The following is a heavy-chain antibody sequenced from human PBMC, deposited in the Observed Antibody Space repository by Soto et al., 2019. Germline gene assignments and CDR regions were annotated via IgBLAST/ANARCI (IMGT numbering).Heavy chain of an antibody. CDR1: GFTFSDSY. Sequence: QVQLVESGGGLVKPGGSLRLSCAASGFTFSDSYMSWIRQAPGKGLEWVSYISTSSAHTDYADSVKGRFTISRDNANKSLYLQMNSLRAEDTAIYYCARGHDYGGFCGQGTLVTVSS. V-gene: IGHV3-11*06. J-gene: IGHJ4*02. CDR3: ARGHDYGGF. CDR2: ISTSSAHT. D-gene: IGHD4-17*01.